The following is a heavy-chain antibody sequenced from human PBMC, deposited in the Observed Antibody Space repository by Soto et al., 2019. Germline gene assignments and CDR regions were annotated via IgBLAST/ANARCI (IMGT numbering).Heavy chain of an antibody. CDR2: INKNSSII. CDR3: TRFAFGLVVHNWFAP. Sequence: GGSLRLSCAGSGFTLRKYEMTWVRQAPGKGMEWISYINKNSSIIYYAASVRGRFTIPRDNADNSLFLQVSSLRAEDTAIYYCTRFAFGLVVHNWFAPWVQGTLVTLSP. D-gene: IGHD3-3*01. CDR1: GFTLRKYE. J-gene: IGHJ5*02. V-gene: IGHV3-48*03.